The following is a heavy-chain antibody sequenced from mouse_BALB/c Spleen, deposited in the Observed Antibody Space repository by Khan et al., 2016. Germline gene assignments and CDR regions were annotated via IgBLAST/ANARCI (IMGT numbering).Heavy chain of an antibody. D-gene: IGHD2-3*01. CDR1: GYTFTDYN. J-gene: IGHJ3*01. Sequence: VRLQQSGPELVKPGASVKIPCKASGYTFTDYNMDWVKQSHGKSLEWIGDINPNNGGTIYNQKFKGKATLTVDKSSSTAYMELRSLTSEDTAGYYCARALYARFAYWGQGTLVTVSA. CDR2: INPNNGGT. V-gene: IGHV1-18*01. CDR3: ARALYARFAY.